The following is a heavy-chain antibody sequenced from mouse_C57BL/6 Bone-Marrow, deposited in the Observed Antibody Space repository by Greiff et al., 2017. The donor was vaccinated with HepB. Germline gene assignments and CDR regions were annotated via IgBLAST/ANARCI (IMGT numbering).Heavy chain of an antibody. CDR1: GFNIKDDY. CDR3: TSRVYGSSYVNY. V-gene: IGHV14-4*01. J-gene: IGHJ2*01. Sequence: EVQLQESGAELVRPGASVKLSCTASGFNIKDDYMHWVKQRPEQGLEWIGWIDPENGDTEYASKFQGKATITADTSSNTAYLQLSSLTSEDTAVYYCTSRVYGSSYVNYWGQGTTLTVSS. D-gene: IGHD1-1*01. CDR2: IDPENGDT.